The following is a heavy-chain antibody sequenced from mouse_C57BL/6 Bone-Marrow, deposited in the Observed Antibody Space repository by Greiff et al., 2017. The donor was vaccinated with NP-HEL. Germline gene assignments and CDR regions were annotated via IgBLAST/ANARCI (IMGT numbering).Heavy chain of an antibody. CDR3: ARRGTGNYVDY. V-gene: IGHV1-80*01. D-gene: IGHD2-14*01. CDR2: IYPGDGDT. Sequence: QVQLKQSGAELVKPGASVKISCKASGYAFSSYWMNWVKQRPGQGLEWIGHIYPGDGDTNYNRKFKGKATLTADKSSSTAYMQLSSLTSEDSAVYFCARRGTGNYVDYWGQGTTLTVSS. CDR1: GYAFSSYW. J-gene: IGHJ2*01.